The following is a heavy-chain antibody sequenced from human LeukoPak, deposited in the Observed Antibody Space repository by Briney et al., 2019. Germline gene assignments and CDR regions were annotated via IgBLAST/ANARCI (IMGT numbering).Heavy chain of an antibody. Sequence: VKVSCKASGDTFSSYAISWVRQAPGQGLEWMGGIIPIFGTANYAQKFQGRVTITTDESTSTAYMELSSLRSEDTAVYYCARGYQLLPHDAFDIWGQGTMVTVSS. J-gene: IGHJ3*02. CDR3: ARGYQLLPHDAFDI. V-gene: IGHV1-69*05. CDR2: IIPIFGTA. D-gene: IGHD2-2*01. CDR1: GDTFSSYA.